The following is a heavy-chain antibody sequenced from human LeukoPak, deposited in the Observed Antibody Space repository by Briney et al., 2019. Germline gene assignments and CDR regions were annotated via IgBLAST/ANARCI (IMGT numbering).Heavy chain of an antibody. D-gene: IGHD3-10*01. J-gene: IGHJ3*02. Sequence: GGSLRLSCAASGFTFSSXXXXXXXXXXXXXXXXXXXISGXGDRTYYAXXXXXXXXXSRDNXXNTLYVQMISLRTDDTAIYYCAKDLWFRGSPRAFDIWGQGTMVTVSS. CDR2: ISGXGDRT. CDR1: GFTFSSXX. CDR3: AKDLWFRGSPRAFDI. V-gene: IGHV3-23*01.